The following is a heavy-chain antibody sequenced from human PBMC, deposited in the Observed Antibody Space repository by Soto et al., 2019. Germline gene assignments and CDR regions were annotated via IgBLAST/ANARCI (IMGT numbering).Heavy chain of an antibody. Sequence: EVQLLESGGGLVQPGGSLRLSCTASGFTFSTYAMSWVRQAPGKGLEWVSTISDSGSTYYADSVKGRFNTSSDNTKNTLYLEMNSRRAEDTAVYYCAKDKGGRYCSRTSCLYSFDYWGQGTLVTVSS. CDR1: GFTFSTYA. D-gene: IGHD2-2*01. CDR2: ISDSGST. J-gene: IGHJ4*02. V-gene: IGHV3-23*01. CDR3: AKDKGGRYCSRTSCLYSFDY.